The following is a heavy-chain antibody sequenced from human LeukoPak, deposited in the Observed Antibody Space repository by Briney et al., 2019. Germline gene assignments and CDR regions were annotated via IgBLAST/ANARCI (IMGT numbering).Heavy chain of an antibody. CDR3: ALYSYGYDAFDI. V-gene: IGHV1-69*04. CDR2: IIPILGIA. Sequence: GASAKVSCKASGGTFSSYAISWLRQAPGQGLEWMGRIIPILGIANYAQKFQGRVTITADKSTSTAYMELSSLRSEDTAVYYCALYSYGYDAFDIWGQGTMVTVSS. CDR1: GGTFSSYA. J-gene: IGHJ3*02. D-gene: IGHD5-18*01.